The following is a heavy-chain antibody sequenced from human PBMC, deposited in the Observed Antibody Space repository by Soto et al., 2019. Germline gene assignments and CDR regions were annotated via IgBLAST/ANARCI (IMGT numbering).Heavy chain of an antibody. V-gene: IGHV1-18*01. CDR1: GYTFTSYG. CDR2: ISAYNGNT. CDR3: ARDRSVTTSLYYYYYGMDV. Sequence: ASVKVSCKASGYTFTSYGISWVRQAPGQGLEWMGWISAYNGNTNYAQKLQGRVTMTTDTSTSTAYMELRSLRSDDTAVYYCARDRSVTTSLYYYYYGMDVWGQGTTVTVSS. J-gene: IGHJ6*02. D-gene: IGHD4-4*01.